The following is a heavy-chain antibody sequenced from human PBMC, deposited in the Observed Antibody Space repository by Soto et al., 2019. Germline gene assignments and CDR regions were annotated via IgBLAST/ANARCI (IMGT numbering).Heavy chain of an antibody. J-gene: IGHJ4*02. Sequence: SSETLSLTCAVSGGSLSSSSWWSWVRQPPGKTLEWLGVIFYSGSTKYNPSLNSRVTISADQSKNDFSLRLSSVTAADTAVYYCVHHGGVPYYHDFWGQGMLVTVSS. CDR2: IFYSGST. D-gene: IGHD2-8*01. CDR1: GGSLSSSSW. CDR3: VHHGGVPYYHDF. V-gene: IGHV4-4*02.